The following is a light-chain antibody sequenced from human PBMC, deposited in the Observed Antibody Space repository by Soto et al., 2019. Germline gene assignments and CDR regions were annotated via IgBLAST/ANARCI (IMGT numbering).Light chain of an antibody. CDR1: QTIMTY. CDR3: QKSCNPPRT. V-gene: IGKV1-39*01. Sequence: DIQMTQTPSSLSASVGDEVTITCRSSQTIMTYLNWYQLKPGKPPRLLIDAACIQRGGVSSRFSGSGSGTDFTLTISRLQPEDFASYCCQKSCNPPRTFGRGTKVDIK. J-gene: IGKJ1*01. CDR2: AAC.